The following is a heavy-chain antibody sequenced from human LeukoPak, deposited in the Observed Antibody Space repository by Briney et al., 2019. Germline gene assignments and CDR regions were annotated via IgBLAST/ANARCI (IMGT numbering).Heavy chain of an antibody. CDR1: GFTVSSNY. CDR3: ARDMGCSYGNDAFDI. V-gene: IGHV3-53*01. Sequence: GGSLRLSCAASGFTVSSNYMSWVRQAPGKGLEWVSVIYSGGSTYYADSVKGRFTISRDNSKNTLYLQMNSLRAGDTAVYYCARDMGCSYGNDAFDIWGQGTMVTVSP. CDR2: IYSGGST. D-gene: IGHD5-18*01. J-gene: IGHJ3*02.